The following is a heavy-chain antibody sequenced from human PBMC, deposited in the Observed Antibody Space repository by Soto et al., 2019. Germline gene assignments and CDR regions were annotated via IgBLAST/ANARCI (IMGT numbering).Heavy chain of an antibody. CDR2: INSDGSST. Sequence: XGSLTLSCAASGFSFSSYCMHWVRQAPGKGLVWVSRINSDGSSTSYADSVKGRFTISRDNAKNTLYLQMNSLRAEDTAVYYCARASPPALLWFGEFNWFDPWGQGTLVTVSS. D-gene: IGHD3-10*01. J-gene: IGHJ5*02. CDR1: GFSFSSYC. CDR3: ARASPPALLWFGEFNWFDP. V-gene: IGHV3-74*01.